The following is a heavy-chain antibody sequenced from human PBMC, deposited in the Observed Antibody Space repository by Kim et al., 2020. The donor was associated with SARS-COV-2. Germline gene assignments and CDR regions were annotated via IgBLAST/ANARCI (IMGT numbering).Heavy chain of an antibody. J-gene: IGHJ4*02. D-gene: IGHD6-13*01. Sequence: GGSLRLSCAASGFTFDDYAMHWVRQAPGKGLEWVSGISWNSGSIGYADSVKGRFTISRDNAKNSLYLQMNSLRAEDTALYYCAKDMEIAAAGIFDYWGQGTLVTVSS. CDR3: AKDMEIAAAGIFDY. CDR2: ISWNSGSI. CDR1: GFTFDDYA. V-gene: IGHV3-9*01.